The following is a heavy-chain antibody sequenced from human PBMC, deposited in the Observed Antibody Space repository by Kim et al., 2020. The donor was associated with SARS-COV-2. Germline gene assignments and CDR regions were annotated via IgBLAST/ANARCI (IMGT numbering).Heavy chain of an antibody. Sequence: ASVKVSCKASGYTFTSYYMHWVRQAPGQGLEWMGIINPSGGSTSYAQKFQGRVTMTRDTSTSTVYMELSSLRSEDTAVYYCARDGPMLAHSYYFDYWGQGTLVTVSS. V-gene: IGHV1-46*01. CDR1: GYTFTSYY. J-gene: IGHJ4*02. CDR2: INPSGGST. D-gene: IGHD5-18*01. CDR3: ARDGPMLAHSYYFDY.